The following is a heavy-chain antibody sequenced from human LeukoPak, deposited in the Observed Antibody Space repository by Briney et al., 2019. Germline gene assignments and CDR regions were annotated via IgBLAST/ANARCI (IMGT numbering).Heavy chain of an antibody. D-gene: IGHD6-19*01. V-gene: IGHV1-69*13. CDR1: GGTFSSYA. CDR2: IIPIFGTA. CDR3: ARDPYSSGWYEFQLGWFDP. J-gene: IGHJ5*02. Sequence: SVKVSCKASGGTFSSYAISWVRQAPGQGLEWMGGIIPIFGTANYAQKFQGRVTITADESTSTAYMELSSLRSEDTAVYYCARDPYSSGWYEFQLGWFDPWGQGTLVTVSS.